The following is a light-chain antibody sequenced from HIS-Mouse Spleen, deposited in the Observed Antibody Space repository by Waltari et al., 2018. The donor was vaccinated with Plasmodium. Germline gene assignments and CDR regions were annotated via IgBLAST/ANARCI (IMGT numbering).Light chain of an antibody. CDR2: WAS. CDR3: QQYYSTPWT. V-gene: IGKV4-1*01. Sequence: DIVLTQTPASLAVSHGYTGTTNCKSSQSVLYSSNNKYYLVWYQQKPRQPPKLLIYWASTRESGVPDRFSGSGSGTDFTLTISSLQAEDVAVYYCQQYYSTPWTFGQGTKVEIK. J-gene: IGKJ1*01. CDR1: QSVLYSSNNKYY.